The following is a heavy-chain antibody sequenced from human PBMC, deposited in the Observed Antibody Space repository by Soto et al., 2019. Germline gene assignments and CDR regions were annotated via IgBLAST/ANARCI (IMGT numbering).Heavy chain of an antibody. V-gene: IGHV3-23*01. CDR2: ISGSGGRT. J-gene: IGHJ4*02. CDR3: AKTARWVAPTSPPDY. Sequence: QPGGSLRLSCAASGFTFTNYGMSWVRQAPGKGLEWVSAISGSGGRTHYADSVKGRFTISRDSSKNTLYLQMNYLRVEDTAVYYCAKTARWVAPTSPPDYWGQGALVTVSS. CDR1: GFTFTNYG. D-gene: IGHD2-15*01.